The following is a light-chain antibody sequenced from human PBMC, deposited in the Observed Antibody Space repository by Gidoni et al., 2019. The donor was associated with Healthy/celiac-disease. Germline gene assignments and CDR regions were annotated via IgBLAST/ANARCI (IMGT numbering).Light chain of an antibody. V-gene: IGLV3-1*01. CDR2: QDS. CDR3: QAWDSSTYV. CDR1: KLGDKY. Sequence: SYELTQPPSVSVSPGQTASITCSGEKLGDKYACWYQQKPGQSPVLVIYQDSKRPSGIPGRFSGSNSGNTATLTISGTQAMDEADYYCQAWDSSTYVFGTGTKVTVL. J-gene: IGLJ1*01.